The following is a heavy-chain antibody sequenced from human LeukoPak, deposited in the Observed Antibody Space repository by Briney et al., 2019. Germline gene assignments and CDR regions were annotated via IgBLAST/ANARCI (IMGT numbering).Heavy chain of an antibody. CDR1: GYTFTGYY. D-gene: IGHD2-15*01. J-gene: IGHJ5*02. CDR3: ARARRCSGGSCYSGWFDP. CDR2: INPNSGGT. Sequence: ASVKVSCKASGYTFTGYYMHWVRQAPGQGLEWMGWINPNSGGTNYAQKFQGRVTMTRDTPISTAYMELSRLRSDDTAVYYCARARRCSGGSCYSGWFDPWGQGTLVTVSS. V-gene: IGHV1-2*02.